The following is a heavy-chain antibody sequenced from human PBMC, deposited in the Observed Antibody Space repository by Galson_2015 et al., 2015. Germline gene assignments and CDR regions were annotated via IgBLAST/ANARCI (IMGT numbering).Heavy chain of an antibody. Sequence: SLRLSCAASGFTFSSYGTHWVRQAPGKGLEWVAVIYFDGNNQYYADSVKGRFTISRDNSKNTLHLQMNSLRVEDTAIYYCAKDEGNSYYGSGTYSGLLYWGQGTLVTVSS. V-gene: IGHV3-33*06. CDR1: GFTFSSYG. D-gene: IGHD3-10*01. CDR3: AKDEGNSYYGSGTYSGLLY. J-gene: IGHJ4*02. CDR2: IYFDGNNQ.